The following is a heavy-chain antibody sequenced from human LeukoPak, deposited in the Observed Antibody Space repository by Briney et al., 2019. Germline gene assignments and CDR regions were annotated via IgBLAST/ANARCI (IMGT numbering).Heavy chain of an antibody. CDR3: ARGLYPSCWFDP. D-gene: IGHD2/OR15-2a*01. CDR1: GYTFTGYY. V-gene: IGHV1-2*02. J-gene: IGHJ5*02. Sequence: ASVKVSCKASGYTFTGYYMHWGRQAPGQGLEWMGWINPNSGGTNYAQKFQGRVTMTRDTSISTAYMELSRLRSDDTAVYYCARGLYPSCWFDPWGQGTLVTVSS. CDR2: INPNSGGT.